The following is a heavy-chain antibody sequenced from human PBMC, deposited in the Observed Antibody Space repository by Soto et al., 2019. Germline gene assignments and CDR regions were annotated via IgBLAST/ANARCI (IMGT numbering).Heavy chain of an antibody. V-gene: IGHV6-1*01. CDR2: TYYRSKWYN. CDR3: ARESSKRLVRRFDY. J-gene: IGHJ4*02. Sequence: SQTLSLTGAISGDSVSSNSAAWNWIRQSPSRGLEWLGRTYYRSKWYNDYAVSVESRITINPDTSKNQFSLQLNSVTPEDTAVYYCARESSKRLVRRFDYWGQGTLVTVSS. CDR1: GDSVSSNSAA. D-gene: IGHD6-13*01.